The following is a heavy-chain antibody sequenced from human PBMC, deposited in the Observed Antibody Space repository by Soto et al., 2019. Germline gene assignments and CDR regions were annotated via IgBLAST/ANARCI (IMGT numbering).Heavy chain of an antibody. J-gene: IGHJ4*02. CDR3: ARDYHRVYGSGSYPYFDY. Sequence: QVQLVESGGGLVKPGGSLRLSCAASGFTFSSYGMHWVRQAPGKGLEWVAVIWYDGSNKYYADSVKGRFTISRDNSKNTLYLQMNSLRAEDTAVYYCARDYHRVYGSGSYPYFDYWGQGTLVTVSS. CDR2: IWYDGSNK. V-gene: IGHV3-33*08. D-gene: IGHD3-10*01. CDR1: GFTFSSYG.